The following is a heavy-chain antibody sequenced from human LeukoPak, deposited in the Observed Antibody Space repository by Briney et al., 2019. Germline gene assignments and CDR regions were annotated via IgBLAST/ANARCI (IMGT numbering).Heavy chain of an antibody. J-gene: IGHJ4*02. CDR3: ARTPPTVIDY. CDR1: GGSISDYY. Sequence: SETLSLTCTVSGGSISDYYWSWIRRPPGKGLEWIGYIYYNGITNYNPSLKSRVTISVDRSKNQFSLKLSSVTAADTAVYYCARTPPTVIDYWGQGTLVTVSS. D-gene: IGHD4-17*01. V-gene: IGHV4-59*12. CDR2: IYYNGIT.